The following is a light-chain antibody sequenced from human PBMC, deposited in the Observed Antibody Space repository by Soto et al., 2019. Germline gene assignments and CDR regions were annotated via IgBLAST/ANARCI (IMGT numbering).Light chain of an antibody. J-gene: IGKJ1*01. CDR3: QQYGSLSWT. Sequence: DIVLTQSPGTLSLSPGVRATLSCRASQSVSSNYLAWYQQRPGQAPRLLIYGASTRATGIPDRFSGSGSGTDFTLTISRLEPEDFAVYYCQQYGSLSWTFGQGTKVEIK. CDR1: QSVSSNY. CDR2: GAS. V-gene: IGKV3-20*01.